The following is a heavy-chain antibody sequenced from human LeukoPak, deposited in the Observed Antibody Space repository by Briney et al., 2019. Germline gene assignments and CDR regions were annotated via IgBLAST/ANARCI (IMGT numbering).Heavy chain of an antibody. V-gene: IGHV3-74*01. D-gene: IGHD3-9*01. CDR1: GFTFSSYW. J-gene: IGHJ5*01. Sequence: GGSLRLSCAASGFTFSSYWMHWVRQAPGKGLVWVSRINSDGSSTSYADSVRGRFTISRDNAKNTLYLQMNSLRAEDTAVYYCARPYYDILTGTLQDWFDSWGQGTLVTVSS. CDR2: INSDGSST. CDR3: ARPYYDILTGTLQDWFDS.